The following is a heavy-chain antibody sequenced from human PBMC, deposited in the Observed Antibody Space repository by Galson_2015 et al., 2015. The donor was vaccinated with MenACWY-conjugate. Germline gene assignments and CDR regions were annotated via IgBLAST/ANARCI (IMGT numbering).Heavy chain of an antibody. CDR2: INAGNGNT. J-gene: IGHJ4*02. CDR1: GYTFTSYA. Sequence: SVKVSCKASGYTFTSYAMHWVRQAPGQRLEWMGWINAGNGNTKYSQKFQGRVTTTRDTSASTAYMELSSLRSEDTAVYYCAREIVVVPAAAYYFDYWGQGTLVTVSS. V-gene: IGHV1-3*01. CDR3: AREIVVVPAAAYYFDY. D-gene: IGHD2-2*01.